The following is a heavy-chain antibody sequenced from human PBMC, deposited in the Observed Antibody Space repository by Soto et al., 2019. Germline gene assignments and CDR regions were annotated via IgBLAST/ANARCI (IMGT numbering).Heavy chain of an antibody. CDR2: ISGSGGST. CDR3: AKFPIVATIFSGAY. J-gene: IGHJ4*02. V-gene: IGHV3-23*01. CDR1: GFTFSSYA. D-gene: IGHD5-12*01. Sequence: GGSLSLSCAASGFTFSSYAMSWVRQAPGKGLEWVSAISGSGGSTYYADSVKGRFTISRDNSKNTLYLQMNSLRAEDTAVYYCAKFPIVATIFSGAYWGQGTLVTVSS.